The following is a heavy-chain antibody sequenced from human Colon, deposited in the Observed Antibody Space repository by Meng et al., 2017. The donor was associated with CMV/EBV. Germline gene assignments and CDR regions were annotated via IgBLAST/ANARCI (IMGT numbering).Heavy chain of an antibody. Sequence: GMYVKKPGAAVEFSSNTSGNTITANHLHWGRQAPGQGLEWMGWIYPQDGGTYFAQKFQDSVTLTRDTSITTAYMELSGLTSDDTAIYYCVRESWYFDFWGEGTLVTVSS. CDR2: IYPQDGGT. CDR1: GNTITANH. J-gene: IGHJ4*02. V-gene: IGHV1-2*02. D-gene: IGHD6-13*01. CDR3: VRESWYFDF.